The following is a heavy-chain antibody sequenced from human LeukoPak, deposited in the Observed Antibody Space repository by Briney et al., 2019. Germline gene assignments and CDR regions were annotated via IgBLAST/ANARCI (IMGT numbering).Heavy chain of an antibody. V-gene: IGHV1-46*01. Sequence: ASVKISCKASGYTFTNYDINWVRQATGQGLEWMGIINPSGGSTTYAQKFQGRVTMTRDTSTSTVYMELSSLTSEDTAVYFCARERRFYYDSRGSHGRDAFDIWGQGTMVTVSS. CDR3: ARERRFYYDSRGSHGRDAFDI. J-gene: IGHJ3*02. CDR2: INPSGGST. CDR1: GYTFTNYD. D-gene: IGHD3-22*01.